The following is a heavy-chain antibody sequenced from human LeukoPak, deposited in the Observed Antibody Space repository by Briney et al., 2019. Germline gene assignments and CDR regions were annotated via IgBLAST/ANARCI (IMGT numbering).Heavy chain of an antibody. CDR1: GFTFSSYD. J-gene: IGHJ4*02. D-gene: IGHD1-26*01. V-gene: IGHV3-7*01. Sequence: GVYLRFYSAASGFTFSSYDMIWLPQAQGNGLEWVANIKQDGSEKYYVDSVKGRFTISRDNAKNSLYLQVNSLRAEDTAVYYCARGIVEDYYFDYWGQGTLVTVSS. CDR2: IKQDGSEK. CDR3: ARGIVEDYYFDY.